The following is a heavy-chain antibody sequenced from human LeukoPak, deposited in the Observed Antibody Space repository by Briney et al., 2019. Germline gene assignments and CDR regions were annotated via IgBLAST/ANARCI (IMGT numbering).Heavy chain of an antibody. D-gene: IGHD3-22*01. CDR3: AKRGPGYDKSTYPPHYFDY. J-gene: IGHJ4*02. CDR1: GFTFSSYS. CDR2: ISSSSSYI. Sequence: PGGSLRLSCAASGFTFSSYSMNWVRQAPGKGLEWVSSISSSSSYIYYADSVKGRFTISRDNAKNSLYLQMNSLRAEDTAVYYCAKRGPGYDKSTYPPHYFDYWGQGTLVTVSS. V-gene: IGHV3-21*04.